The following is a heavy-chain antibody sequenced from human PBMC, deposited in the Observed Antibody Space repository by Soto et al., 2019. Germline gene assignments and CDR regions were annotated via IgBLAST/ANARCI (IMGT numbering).Heavy chain of an antibody. CDR1: GFSFSSYW. J-gene: IGHJ4*02. CDR3: ARINGSSYFDN. V-gene: IGHV3-7*01. Sequence: QTGGSLRLSCEVSGFSFSSYWMSWVRQAPGKGLEWVANIKEDGSEKYSVDSAKGRFTISRDNAKNSLYLQMNSLRVEDTAVYYCARINGSSYFDNWGQGTLVTVSS. CDR2: IKEDGSEK. D-gene: IGHD1-26*01.